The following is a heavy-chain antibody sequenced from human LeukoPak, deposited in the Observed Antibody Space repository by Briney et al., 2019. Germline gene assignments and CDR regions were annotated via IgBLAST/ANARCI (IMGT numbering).Heavy chain of an antibody. V-gene: IGHV4-4*07. J-gene: IGHJ3*02. CDR2: IYASGST. D-gene: IGHD6-6*01. CDR3: ASCGVEQLGGDAFDI. Sequence: SETLSLTCTVSGGSISSYYWSWIRQPAGKGLEWIGRIYASGSTNYNPSLKSRVTISVDTSKNQFSLKLSSVTAADTAVYYCASCGVEQLGGDAFDIWGQGTMVTVSS. CDR1: GGSISSYY.